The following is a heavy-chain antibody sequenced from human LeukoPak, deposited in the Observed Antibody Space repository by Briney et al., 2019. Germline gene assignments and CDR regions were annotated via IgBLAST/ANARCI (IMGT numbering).Heavy chain of an antibody. D-gene: IGHD3-22*01. CDR1: GYTFTGYY. V-gene: IGHV1-2*02. Sequence: ASVRVSCRASGYTFTGYYMHWVRQPPGQGLEWMGWINPNSGGTNYAQKFQGRVTMSRDTSISAAYMELSRLRSDDTAVYYCARDSSLYDSSTCCVWGQGTLVTVSS. J-gene: IGHJ4*02. CDR3: ARDSSLYDSSTCCV. CDR2: INPNSGGT.